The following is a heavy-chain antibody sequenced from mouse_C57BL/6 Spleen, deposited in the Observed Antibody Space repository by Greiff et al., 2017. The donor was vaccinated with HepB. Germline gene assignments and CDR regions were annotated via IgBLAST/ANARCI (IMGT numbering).Heavy chain of an antibody. CDR3: AREQFIHYYYAMDY. V-gene: IGHV1-64*01. J-gene: IGHJ4*01. Sequence: QVQLQQPGAELVKPGASVKLSCKASGYTFTSYWMHWVKQRPGQGLEWIGMIHPNSGSTNYNEKFKSKATLTVDKSSSTAYMQLSSLTSEDSAVYYCAREQFIHYYYAMDYWGQGTSVTVSS. D-gene: IGHD1-1*01. CDR1: GYTFTSYW. CDR2: IHPNSGST.